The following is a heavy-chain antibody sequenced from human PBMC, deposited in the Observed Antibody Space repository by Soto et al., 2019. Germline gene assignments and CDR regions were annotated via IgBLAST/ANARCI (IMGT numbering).Heavy chain of an antibody. CDR1: GYSFTSYW. V-gene: IGHV5-10-1*01. J-gene: IGHJ4*02. CDR2: IDPSDSYT. Sequence: EVQLVQSGAEVKKPGESLRISCTGSGYSFTSYWISWVRQMPGKGLEWMGRIDPSDSYTNYSPSFQGHVTISADKSISTADLQCSSLKASDTAMYYCARLQAAAGDNDLTFDYWGQGTLVTVSS. D-gene: IGHD6-13*01. CDR3: ARLQAAAGDNDLTFDY.